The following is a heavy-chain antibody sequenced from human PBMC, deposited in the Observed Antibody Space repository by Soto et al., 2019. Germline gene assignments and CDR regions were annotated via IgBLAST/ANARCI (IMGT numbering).Heavy chain of an antibody. J-gene: IGHJ4*02. D-gene: IGHD2-15*01. V-gene: IGHV4-59*01. CDR1: GVSISSYF. CDR3: ARIGGYHGPLDY. CDR2: TYHRGST. Sequence: SETLSLTFSVSGVSISSYFWSWIRQPPGRGLEWIGYTYHRGSTNYSPSLKSRVAISLDTSENQFSLKVNSVTAADTAVYYCARIGGYHGPLDYWGQGTPVTV.